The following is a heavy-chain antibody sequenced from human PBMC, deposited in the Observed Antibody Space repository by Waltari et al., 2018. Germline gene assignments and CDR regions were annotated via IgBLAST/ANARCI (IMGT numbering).Heavy chain of an antibody. D-gene: IGHD3-22*01. CDR2: IWSDETNK. Sequence: QVQLVESGGGVVQPGGSLRLSCAASGFTFSNHGIHWVRQAPGKVLEWVAFIWSDETNKHYADSVQGRFTISRDNSKNTVFLQMNSLRTEDTAVYYCAKGPDSSGYYSNWFDPWGQGILVTVSS. CDR3: AKGPDSSGYYSNWFDP. CDR1: GFTFSNHG. J-gene: IGHJ5*02. V-gene: IGHV3-30*02.